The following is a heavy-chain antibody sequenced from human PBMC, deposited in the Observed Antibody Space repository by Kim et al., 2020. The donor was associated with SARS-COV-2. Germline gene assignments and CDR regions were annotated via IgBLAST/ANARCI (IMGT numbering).Heavy chain of an antibody. Sequence: SETLSLTCDVSGGSISTYNSWIWVRQPPGKGLEWIAELTQGGRGRAIYNWSLDSRVTMWGDESKNSLSLSLASVTAADTAVYFCARVSTGGYYFDYWGQG. CDR1: GGSISTYNS. J-gene: IGHJ4*02. CDR2: LTQGGRGRA. V-gene: IGHV4-4*02. D-gene: IGHD2-8*02. CDR3: ARVSTGGYYFDY.